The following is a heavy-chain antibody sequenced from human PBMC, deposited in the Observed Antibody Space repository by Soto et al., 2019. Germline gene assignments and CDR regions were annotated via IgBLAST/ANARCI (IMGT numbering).Heavy chain of an antibody. CDR3: ARPFDTSGWYDH. CDR1: GYSFTTYW. CDR2: IYPGDSDT. D-gene: IGHD6-19*01. J-gene: IGHJ5*02. V-gene: IGHV5-51*01. Sequence: GESLKISCKGPGYSFTTYWIAWVRQMPGKGLECMGIIYPGDSDTRYSPSFQGQVTISADKSINTAYLQWSSLKASDSAIYYCARPFDTSGWYDHWGQGTLVTVSS.